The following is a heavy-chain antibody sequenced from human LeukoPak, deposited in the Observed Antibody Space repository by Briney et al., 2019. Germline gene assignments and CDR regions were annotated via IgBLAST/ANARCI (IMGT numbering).Heavy chain of an antibody. Sequence: GGSLRLFCAASGFTVSSNYMSWVRQAPGKGLEWVSVIYSGGSTYYADSVKGRFTISRDNSKNTLYLQMNSLRAEDTAVYYCARSYCSGGSCYRTASDYWGQGTLVTVSS. V-gene: IGHV3-53*01. CDR1: GFTVSSNY. J-gene: IGHJ4*02. D-gene: IGHD2-15*01. CDR3: ARSYCSGGSCYRTASDY. CDR2: IYSGGST.